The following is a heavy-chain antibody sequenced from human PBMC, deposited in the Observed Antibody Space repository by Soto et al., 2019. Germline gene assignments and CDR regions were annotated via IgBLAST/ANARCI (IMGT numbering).Heavy chain of an antibody. J-gene: IGHJ3*02. D-gene: IGHD2-21*01. CDR3: ARDRCGGDCYPDAFDI. V-gene: IGHV1-2*04. CDR2: INPNSGGT. Sequence: GASVKVCCKASGYTFTGYYMHWVRQAPGQGLEWMGWINPNSGGTNYVQKFQGWVTMTRDTSISTAYMELSRLRSDDTAVYYCARDRCGGDCYPDAFDIWGQGTMVTVSS. CDR1: GYTFTGYY.